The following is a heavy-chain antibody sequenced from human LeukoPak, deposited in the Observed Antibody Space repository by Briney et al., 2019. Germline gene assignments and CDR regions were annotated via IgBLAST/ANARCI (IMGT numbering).Heavy chain of an antibody. CDR1: GFTFGDYA. CDR3: ARAGGHRNSGYDY. D-gene: IGHD5-12*01. V-gene: IGHV3-49*03. J-gene: IGHJ4*02. CDR2: IRSKAYGGTT. Sequence: GGSLRLSCTASGFTFGDYAMSWFRQAPGKGLEWVGFIRSKAYGGTTEYAASVKGRFTISRDDSKSIAYLQMNSLRAEDTAVYYCARAGGHRNSGYDYWGQGTLVTVSS.